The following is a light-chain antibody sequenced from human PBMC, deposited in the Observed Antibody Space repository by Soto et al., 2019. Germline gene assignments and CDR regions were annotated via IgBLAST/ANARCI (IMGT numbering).Light chain of an antibody. J-gene: IGKJ2*01. CDR1: QSIGSW. CDR3: QQYNDFQYT. V-gene: IGKV1-5*03. CDR2: KAT. Sequence: DIQMTQSPSTLYASVGDGVTITCRASQSIGSWLAWYQQKPGKAPKLLIYKATNLQSGVPSRFSGSGSGTDFSLTISSLQPVDSATYYCQQYNDFQYTFGQGTKLEI.